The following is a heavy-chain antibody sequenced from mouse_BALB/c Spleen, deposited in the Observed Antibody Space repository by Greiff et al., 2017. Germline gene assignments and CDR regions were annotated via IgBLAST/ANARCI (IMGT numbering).Heavy chain of an antibody. CDR3: AELGQGYFDY. J-gene: IGHJ2*01. CDR2: ISYSGST. D-gene: IGHD4-1*01. V-gene: IGHV3-2*02. Sequence: EVQLVESGPGLVKPSQSLSLTCTVTGYSITSDYAWNWIRQFPGNKLEWMGYISYSGSTSYNPSLKSRISITRDTSKNQFFLQLNSVTTEDTATYYCAELGQGYFDYWGQGTTLTVSS. CDR1: GYSITSDYA.